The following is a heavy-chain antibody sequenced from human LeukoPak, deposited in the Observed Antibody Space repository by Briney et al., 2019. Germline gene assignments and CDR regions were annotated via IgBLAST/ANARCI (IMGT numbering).Heavy chain of an antibody. V-gene: IGHV3-23*01. CDR2: ISGSGGST. J-gene: IGHJ4*02. Sequence: GGSLRLSCAASGFTFSGSGMHRVRQAPGKGLEWVSAISGSGGSTYYADSVKGRFTISRDNSKNTLYLQMNSLRAEDTAVYYCAKDRRYSYGRTVDYWGQGTLVTVSS. CDR1: GFTFSGSG. CDR3: AKDRRYSYGRTVDY. D-gene: IGHD5-18*01.